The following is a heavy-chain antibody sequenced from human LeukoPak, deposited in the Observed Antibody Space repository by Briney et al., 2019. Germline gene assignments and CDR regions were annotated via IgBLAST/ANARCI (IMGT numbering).Heavy chain of an antibody. D-gene: IGHD6-13*01. CDR2: INPNSGGT. CDR1: GYTFTGHY. Sequence: GASVKVSCKASGYTFTGHYMHWVRQAPGQGLEWMGWINPNSGGTNYAQKFQGRVTMTRDTSISTAYMELSRLRSDDTAVYYCARVKGIAAAGTVPFDYWGQGTLVTVSS. CDR3: ARVKGIAAAGTVPFDY. V-gene: IGHV1-2*02. J-gene: IGHJ4*02.